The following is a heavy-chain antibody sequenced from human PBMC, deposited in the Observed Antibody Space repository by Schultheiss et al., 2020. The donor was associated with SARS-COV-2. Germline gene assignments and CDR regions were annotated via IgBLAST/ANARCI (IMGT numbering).Heavy chain of an antibody. CDR2: ISGDGVST. CDR3: ARDNTYYGPMDV. J-gene: IGHJ6*02. CDR1: GFTFDDYA. V-gene: IGHV3-20*04. Sequence: GGSLRLSCAASGFTFDDYAMNWVRQAPGMGLEWVSGISGDGVSTYHADSVQGRFTISRDNAKISLYLQMNSLRAEDTAVYYCARDNTYYGPMDVWGQGTTVTVSS. D-gene: IGHD3-10*01.